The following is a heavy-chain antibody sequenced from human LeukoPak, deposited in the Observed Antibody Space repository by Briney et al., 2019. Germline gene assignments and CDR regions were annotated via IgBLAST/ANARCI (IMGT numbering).Heavy chain of an antibody. CDR2: VSGSGDRT. CDR3: ANSRGYGSGNL. V-gene: IGHV3-23*01. J-gene: IGHJ4*02. Sequence: GGSLRLSCAASGFTFSNYAMSWVRQAPGKGLEWISAVSGSGDRTYYAGSVKGRFTISRDNSKNIVYLRMNSLRAEDTAVCFCANSRGYGSGNLWGQGTLVTVSS. CDR1: GFTFSNYA. D-gene: IGHD3-10*01.